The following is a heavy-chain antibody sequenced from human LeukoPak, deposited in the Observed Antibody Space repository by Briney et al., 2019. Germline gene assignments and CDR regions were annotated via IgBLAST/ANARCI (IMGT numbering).Heavy chain of an antibody. CDR1: GGSLGTYI. CDR2: IYYSGST. CDR3: ARDNGVRFLEWPGHWFDP. Sequence: PSETLSLTCTVSGGSLGTYIWSWIRQPPGKGLEWIGYIYYSGSTNYNPSLKSRVTISVDTSKNQFSLKLSSVTAADTAVYYCARDNGVRFLEWPGHWFDPWGQGTLVTVSS. V-gene: IGHV4-59*01. J-gene: IGHJ5*02. D-gene: IGHD3-3*01.